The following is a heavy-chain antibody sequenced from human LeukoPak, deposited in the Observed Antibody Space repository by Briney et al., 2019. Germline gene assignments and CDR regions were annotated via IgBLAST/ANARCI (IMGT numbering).Heavy chain of an antibody. CDR1: GFTFSSYS. J-gene: IGHJ4*02. Sequence: GESLRLSCAASGFTFSSYSMNWVRQAPGKGLEWVSSISSSSSYIYYADSVKGRFTISRDNAKNSLYLQMNSLRAEDTAVYYCARDEGSGYDLELFDYWGQGTLVTVSS. D-gene: IGHD5-12*01. V-gene: IGHV3-21*01. CDR2: ISSSSSYI. CDR3: ARDEGSGYDLELFDY.